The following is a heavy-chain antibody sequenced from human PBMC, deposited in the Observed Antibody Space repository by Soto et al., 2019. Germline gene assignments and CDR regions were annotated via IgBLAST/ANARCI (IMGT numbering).Heavy chain of an antibody. J-gene: IGHJ4*01. Sequence: QVQVVQSGAEVKKPGSSVKVSCKASGGYYRSYTITWVRQAPGQGLEWMGRVIPILGVVNSAQKFQGKVTFTADNSTSTAYMELSSLRSDYSAVYFCARKPFCDYPLLDYCGQGTLVTVSS. D-gene: IGHD4-17*01. CDR2: VIPILGVV. CDR3: ARKPFCDYPLLDY. V-gene: IGHV1-69*02. CDR1: GGYYRSYT.